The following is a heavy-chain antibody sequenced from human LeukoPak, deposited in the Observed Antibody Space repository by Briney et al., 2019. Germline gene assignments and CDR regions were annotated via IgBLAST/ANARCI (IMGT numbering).Heavy chain of an antibody. CDR2: ISGSGVST. D-gene: IGHD3-22*01. J-gene: IGHJ4*02. V-gene: IGHV3-23*01. CDR3: AKGYYYDNSGESYFDY. CDR1: GFTFRNYG. Sequence: GGSLRLSCAASGFTFRNYGMSWVRQAPGKGLEWVSVISGSGVSTYYADSAKGRFTISRDNSKNMLYLHMNSLRAEDTAVYYCAKGYYYDNSGESYFDYWGQGTLVTVSS.